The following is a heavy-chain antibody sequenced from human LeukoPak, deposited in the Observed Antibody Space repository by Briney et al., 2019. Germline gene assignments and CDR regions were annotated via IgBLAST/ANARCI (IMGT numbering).Heavy chain of an antibody. CDR2: ISGSGGST. J-gene: IGHJ4*02. Sequence: GGSLRLSCAASGFAFSSYAMSWVRQAPGKGLEWVSAISGSGGSTYYADSVKGRFTISRDNAKNSLYLQMNSLRAEDTAVYYCASGPTVVTTMGWGQGTLVTVSS. D-gene: IGHD4-23*01. CDR3: ASGPTVVTTMG. CDR1: GFAFSSYA. V-gene: IGHV3-23*01.